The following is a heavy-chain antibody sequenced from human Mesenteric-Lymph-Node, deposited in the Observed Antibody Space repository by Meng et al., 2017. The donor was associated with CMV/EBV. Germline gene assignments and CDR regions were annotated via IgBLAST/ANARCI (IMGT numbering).Heavy chain of an antibody. V-gene: IGHV1-2*02. CDR2: INPNSGGT. CDR3: ARDSDYYDSSDPTLDH. J-gene: IGHJ4*02. D-gene: IGHD3-22*01. Sequence: ASVKVSCKASGYTFTGYYMHWVRQAPGQGLEWMGWINPNSGGTNYAQKFQGRVTMTRNISISSAYMELSSLRSEDTAVYYCARDSDYYDSSDPTLDHWGQGTPVTVSS. CDR1: GYTFTGYY.